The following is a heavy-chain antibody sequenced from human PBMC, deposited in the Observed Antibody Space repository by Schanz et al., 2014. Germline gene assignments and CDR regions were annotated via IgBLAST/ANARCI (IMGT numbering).Heavy chain of an antibody. Sequence: VQLVESGGGVVQPGRSLRLSCAASGFTFSAYGMHWVRQAPGKGLVWISRINSDGSSASYADSVKGRFTISRDNAKNTLYLQMNSVRAEDSAVYYCTRGSGSRSYGWYYDSWGQGTLVTVSS. CDR1: GFTFSAYG. CDR3: TRGSGSRSYGWYYDS. CDR2: INSDGSSA. J-gene: IGHJ4*02. D-gene: IGHD3-10*01. V-gene: IGHV3-74*02.